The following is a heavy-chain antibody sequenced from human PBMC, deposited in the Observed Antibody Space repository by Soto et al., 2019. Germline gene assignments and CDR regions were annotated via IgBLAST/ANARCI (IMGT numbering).Heavy chain of an antibody. V-gene: IGHV5-10-1*01. D-gene: IGHD3-16*01. CDR1: GYSFASYW. J-gene: IGHJ6*02. CDR3: ARHWVLYDYDDV. Sequence: PGESLKISCKGSGYSFASYWISWVRQMPGKGLEWMGRIDPSDSYTKYSPSFQGHVTISVDKSISTAYLQWSSLKASDTAMYYCARHWVLYDYDDVWGQGTTVTVSS. CDR2: IDPSDSYT.